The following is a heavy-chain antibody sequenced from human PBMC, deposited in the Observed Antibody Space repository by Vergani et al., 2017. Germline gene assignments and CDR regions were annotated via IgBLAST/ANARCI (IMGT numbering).Heavy chain of an antibody. Sequence: QVQLVQSGAEVKKPGASVKVSCKASGYTFTSYYMHWVRQAPGQGLEWMGIINTSGGSTSYAQKFQGRVTMTRDTSTSTVYMELSSLRSEDTAVYYCARGGDYDILTGYQTYNWFDPWGQGTLVTVSS. CDR3: ARGGDYDILTGYQTYNWFDP. CDR2: INTSGGST. CDR1: GYTFTSYY. V-gene: IGHV1-46*01. D-gene: IGHD3-9*01. J-gene: IGHJ5*02.